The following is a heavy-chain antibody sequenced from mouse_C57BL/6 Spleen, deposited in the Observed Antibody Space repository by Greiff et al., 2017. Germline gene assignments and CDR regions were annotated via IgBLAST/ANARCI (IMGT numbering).Heavy chain of an antibody. CDR2: INPYNGDT. J-gene: IGHJ3*01. V-gene: IGHV1-20*01. Sequence: VQLQQSGPELVKPGDSVKISCKASGYSFTGYFMNWVMQSHGKSLEWIGRINPYNGDTFYNQKFKGKATLTVDKSSSTAHMELRSLTSEDSAVYYCANDYGSGSWFAYWGQVALVTVAA. CDR1: GYSFTGYF. CDR3: ANDYGSGSWFAY. D-gene: IGHD1-1*01.